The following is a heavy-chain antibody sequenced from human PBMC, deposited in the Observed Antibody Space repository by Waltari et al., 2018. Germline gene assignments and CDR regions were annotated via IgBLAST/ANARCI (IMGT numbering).Heavy chain of an antibody. V-gene: IGHV1-69*10. CDR2: IIPILGKA. D-gene: IGHD3-3*01. J-gene: IGHJ4*02. CDR1: GGTFSSYA. CDR3: ASGGRGDYDFWSGYYRFDY. Sequence: QVQLVQSGAEVKKPGSSVKVSCKASGGTFSSYAISWVRQAPGQGLEWMGGIIPILGKANNAQKFQGRVTITSDKSTSTADMELSSLRSEDTAVYYCASGGRGDYDFWSGYYRFDYWGQGTLVTVSS.